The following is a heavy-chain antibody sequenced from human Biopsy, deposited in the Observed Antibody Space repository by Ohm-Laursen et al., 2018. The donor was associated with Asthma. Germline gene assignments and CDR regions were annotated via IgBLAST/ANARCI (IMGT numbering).Heavy chain of an antibody. CDR3: ARVPTTLRYFDL. V-gene: IGHV4-61*01. CDR2: ISYSGST. CDR1: GGSASSGSYY. J-gene: IGHJ2*01. Sequence: GTLSLTWTVSGGSASSGSYYWSWIRQPPGKGLAWVSYISYSGSTDYNPSLKSRLTISMDTSKNQFSLKLSSVTAADTAVYYCARVPTTLRYFDLWGRGTLVTVSS. D-gene: IGHD2-15*01.